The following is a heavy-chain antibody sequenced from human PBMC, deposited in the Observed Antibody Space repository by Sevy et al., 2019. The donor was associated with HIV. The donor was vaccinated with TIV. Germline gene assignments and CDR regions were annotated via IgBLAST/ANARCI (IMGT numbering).Heavy chain of an antibody. CDR3: ARDQGKDAPMDF. J-gene: IGHJ6*02. V-gene: IGHV3-33*01. D-gene: IGHD6-13*01. CDR2: IWHDGKNK. CDR1: GFTFRNYG. Sequence: GGSLRLSCVASGFTFRNYGMHWVRQAPGKGLEWVAVIWHDGKNKNNAESVKGRFTIFRDNSKNTMYLEMNSLRVEDTAVFYCARDQGKDAPMDFWGQGTTVTVSS.